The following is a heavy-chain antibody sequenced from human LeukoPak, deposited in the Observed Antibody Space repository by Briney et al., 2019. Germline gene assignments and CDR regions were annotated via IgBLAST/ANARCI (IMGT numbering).Heavy chain of an antibody. D-gene: IGHD3-10*01. CDR3: ATKRQSGSGSYYNN. Sequence: SETLSLTCAVYGGSFSGYYWTWIRQPPGKGLEWIGEIKHSGSTNYNPSLKSRVTISVDTSKNQFSLKLSSVTAADTAVYYCATKRQSGSGSYYNNWGQGTLVTVSS. CDR2: IKHSGST. J-gene: IGHJ4*02. V-gene: IGHV4-34*01. CDR1: GGSFSGYY.